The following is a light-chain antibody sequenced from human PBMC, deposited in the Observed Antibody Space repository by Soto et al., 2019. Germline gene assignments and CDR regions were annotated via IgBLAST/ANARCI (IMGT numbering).Light chain of an antibody. J-gene: IGKJ1*01. CDR1: QSVSSY. CDR3: QQYNNWPLT. Sequence: EIVLTQSPATLSLSAGERATLSCRASQSVSSYLAWFQQIPGQAPRLLIYDASKRATGIPARFSGSGSGTEFTLTISSLQSEDFAVYFCQQYNNWPLTFGQGTKVDI. V-gene: IGKV3-11*01. CDR2: DAS.